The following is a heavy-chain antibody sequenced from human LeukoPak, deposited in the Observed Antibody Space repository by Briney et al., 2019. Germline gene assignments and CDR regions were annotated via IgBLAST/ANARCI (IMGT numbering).Heavy chain of an antibody. CDR1: GFTFSGSA. V-gene: IGHV3-73*01. D-gene: IGHD3-10*01. CDR3: TNTQWRNYYGSGSGDY. J-gene: IGHJ4*02. Sequence: GGSLRLSCAASGFTFSGSAMHWVRQASGKGLEWVGRIRSKANSYATAYAASVKGRFTISRDDSKNTAYLQMNSLKTEDTAVYYCTNTQWRNYYGSGSGDYWGQGTLVTVSS. CDR2: IRSKANSYAT.